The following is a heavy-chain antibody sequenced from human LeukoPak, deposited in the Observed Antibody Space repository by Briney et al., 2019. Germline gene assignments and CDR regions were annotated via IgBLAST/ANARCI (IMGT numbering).Heavy chain of an antibody. Sequence: GGSLRLSCAASGFTVSSNYMSWVRQPPGKGLEWVSAISGSGGGTYYADSVKDRFTISRDNSKNTLYLQMNSLRAEDTAVYYCGRDPNGDYVGAFDMWGQGTVVTVSS. D-gene: IGHD4-17*01. CDR3: GRDPNGDYVGAFDM. CDR2: ISGSGGGT. V-gene: IGHV3-23*01. CDR1: GFTVSSNY. J-gene: IGHJ3*02.